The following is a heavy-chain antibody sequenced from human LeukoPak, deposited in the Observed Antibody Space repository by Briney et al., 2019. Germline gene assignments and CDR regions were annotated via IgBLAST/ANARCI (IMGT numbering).Heavy chain of an antibody. J-gene: IGHJ4*02. Sequence: PGGSLRLSYEASGFTYRNYAMNWVRQAPGKGLEWVSAITGSGDYTYYADSVKGRFTISRDNSKNKLYLQMNSLRAEDTAIYYCAKELGDWSALQNDYWGQGTLVTVSS. V-gene: IGHV3-23*01. D-gene: IGHD3/OR15-3a*01. CDR1: GFTYRNYA. CDR2: ITGSGDYT. CDR3: AKELGDWSALQNDY.